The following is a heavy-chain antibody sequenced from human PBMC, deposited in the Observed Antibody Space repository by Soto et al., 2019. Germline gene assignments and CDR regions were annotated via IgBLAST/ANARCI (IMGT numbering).Heavy chain of an antibody. D-gene: IGHD4-4*01. CDR2: ISGSGGST. CDR3: AKDGESDCSYSRRGGGVDY. CDR1: GFTFSSYA. J-gene: IGHJ4*02. V-gene: IGHV3-23*01. Sequence: EVQLLESGGGLVQPGGSLRLSCAASGFTFSSYAMSWVRQAPGKGLEVVSAISGSGGSTYYADSVKVRFTISRDSSKNTLYLQMNSLRAEDTAVYYCAKDGESDCSYSRRGGGVDYWGQGTLVTVSS.